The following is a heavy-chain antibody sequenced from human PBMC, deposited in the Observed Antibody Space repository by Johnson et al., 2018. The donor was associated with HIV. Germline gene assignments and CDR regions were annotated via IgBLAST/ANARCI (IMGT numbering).Heavy chain of an antibody. Sequence: VQLVESGGGLVQPGGSLRLSCAASGFTFSSYWMSWVRQAPGKGLEWVANIKQDGSEKYYVDSVKGRFTISRDNAKNSLYLQMNSLRAEDTAVYYCARRGYSSSGGAFDIWGQGTMVTVSS. CDR3: ARRGYSSSGGAFDI. D-gene: IGHD6-6*01. CDR1: GFTFSSYW. CDR2: IKQDGSEK. V-gene: IGHV3-7*01. J-gene: IGHJ3*02.